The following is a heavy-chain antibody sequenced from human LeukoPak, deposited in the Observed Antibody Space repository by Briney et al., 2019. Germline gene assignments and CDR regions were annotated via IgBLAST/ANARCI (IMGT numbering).Heavy chain of an antibody. CDR1: GGSISSYY. CDR2: IYYSGST. Sequence: SETLSLTCSVSGGSISSYYWSSIRQPPGKGLEWIWYIYYSGSTNYNPSLKSRVTMSVDTSKNQFSLKLTSVTAADTAVYYCARLRPVAGYDAFDIWGHGTMVTVSS. CDR3: ARLRPVAGYDAFDI. V-gene: IGHV4-59*08. D-gene: IGHD6-19*01. J-gene: IGHJ3*02.